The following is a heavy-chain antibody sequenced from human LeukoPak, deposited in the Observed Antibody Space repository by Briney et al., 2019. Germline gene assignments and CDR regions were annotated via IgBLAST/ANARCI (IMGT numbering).Heavy chain of an antibody. D-gene: IGHD3-10*01. CDR2: IYYSGST. Sequence: PSETLSLTCTVSGGSISSYYWSWIRQPPGKGLEWIGYIYYSGSTNYNPSLKSRVTISVDTSKNQFSLKLSSVTAADTAVYYCARDVYGSGSRAVNNWFDPWGQGTLVTVSS. CDR1: GGSISSYY. J-gene: IGHJ5*02. CDR3: ARDVYGSGSRAVNNWFDP. V-gene: IGHV4-59*01.